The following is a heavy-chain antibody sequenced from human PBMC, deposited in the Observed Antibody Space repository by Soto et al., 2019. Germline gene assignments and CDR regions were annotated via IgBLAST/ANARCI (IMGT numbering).Heavy chain of an antibody. V-gene: IGHV3-23*01. CDR1: VFTFISYA. CDR2: ISGSGGST. Sequence: GWSLRLSCASSVFTFISYAMSWVRQAPGKGLEWVSAISGSGGSTYYADSVKGRFTISRDNSKNTLYLQMNSLRAEDTAVYYCAKHRSSKSAVIAAAGTTLDYWGQGTLVTVSS. J-gene: IGHJ4*02. D-gene: IGHD6-13*01. CDR3: AKHRSSKSAVIAAAGTTLDY.